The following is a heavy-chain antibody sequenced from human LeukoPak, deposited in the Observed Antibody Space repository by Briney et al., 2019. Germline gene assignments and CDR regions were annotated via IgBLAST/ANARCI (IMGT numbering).Heavy chain of an antibody. V-gene: IGHV3-7*01. J-gene: IGHJ3*02. CDR3: ARDLYSSSWLDAFDI. CDR1: GFTFSSYW. Sequence: PGGSLRLSCAASGFTFSSYWMSWVRQAPGKGLEWVANIKQDGSEKYYVDSVKGRFTISRDNAMNSLYLQMNSLRAEDTAVYYCARDLYSSSWLDAFDIWGQGTMVTVSS. D-gene: IGHD6-13*01. CDR2: IKQDGSEK.